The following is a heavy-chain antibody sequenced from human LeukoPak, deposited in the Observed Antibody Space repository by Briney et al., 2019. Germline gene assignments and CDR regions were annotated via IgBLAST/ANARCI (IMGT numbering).Heavy chain of an antibody. CDR3: ARDPYCSSTSCFLGSDY. Sequence: GGSLRLSCAASGFTFSIYAMSWVRQAPGKGLEWVSAISGSGGTAYYADSVKGRFTISRDNSKNTLYLQMNSLRVDDTAVYYCARDPYCSSTSCFLGSDYWGQGTLVTVSS. D-gene: IGHD2-2*01. CDR2: ISGSGGTA. CDR1: GFTFSIYA. J-gene: IGHJ4*02. V-gene: IGHV3-23*01.